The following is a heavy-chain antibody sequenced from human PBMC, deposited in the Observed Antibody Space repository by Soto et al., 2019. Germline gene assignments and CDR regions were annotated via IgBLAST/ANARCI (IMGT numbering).Heavy chain of an antibody. CDR2: MYDSGRT. D-gene: IGHD2-2*01. V-gene: IGHV4-39*01. CDR1: GGSISSSSCY. J-gene: IGHJ3*01. CDR3: ERHAYSAPYIVAVESSIVLDAFDV. Sequence: QLQLQESGPGLVKPSETLSLTCTVSGGSISSSSCYWVWIRQPPGKVLEWLGSMYDSGRTYYIPCLESRATLSVDPSTNLLSLKLSSVTSSDTAVYYCERHAYSAPYIVAVESSIVLDAFDVWGQGTMVIASS.